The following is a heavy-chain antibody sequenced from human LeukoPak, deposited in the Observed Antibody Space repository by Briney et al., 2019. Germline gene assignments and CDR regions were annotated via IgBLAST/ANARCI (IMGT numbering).Heavy chain of an antibody. J-gene: IGHJ4*02. Sequence: GGSLRLSCATSGFTLSSYWMHWVRQVPGKGLEWLSRINNDGVSTSYADSVKGRFTISRDNAKNTLYLRMNSLRAEDTAVYYCARVGVGATTHYDYWGQGTLVAVSS. D-gene: IGHD1-26*01. V-gene: IGHV3-74*01. CDR2: INNDGVST. CDR3: ARVGVGATTHYDY. CDR1: GFTLSSYW.